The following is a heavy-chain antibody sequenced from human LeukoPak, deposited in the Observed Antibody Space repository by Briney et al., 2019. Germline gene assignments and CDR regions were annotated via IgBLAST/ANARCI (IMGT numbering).Heavy chain of an antibody. CDR3: ARDYSHYCSSTRCSFYFDY. V-gene: IGHV1-18*01. CDR1: GYTFTNYG. CDR2: ISAYNGNT. D-gene: IGHD2-2*01. Sequence: ASVKVSCKASGYTFTNYGITWVRQAPGQGLEWMGWISAYNGNTRYAQKRQGRVTMTTDTSTTTAYLELRSLRSDDTAIYYCARDYSHYCSSTRCSFYFDYWGQGTLVTVSS. J-gene: IGHJ4*02.